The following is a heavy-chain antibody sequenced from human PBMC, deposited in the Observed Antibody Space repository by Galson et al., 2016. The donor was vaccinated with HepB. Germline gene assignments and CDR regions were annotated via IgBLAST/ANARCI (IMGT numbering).Heavy chain of an antibody. D-gene: IGHD3-9*01. CDR2: IWYDGSNK. CDR1: GFLFWNTW. CDR3: ARDVLRYFDWLLYGGSNYYYYGMDV. Sequence: SLRLSCAGSGFLFWNTWMSWVRQAPGKGLEWVAVIWYDGSNKYYADSVKGRFTISRDNSKNTLYLQMNSLRAEDTAVYYCARDVLRYFDWLLYGGSNYYYYGMDVWGQGTTVTVSS. V-gene: IGHV3-33*08. J-gene: IGHJ6*02.